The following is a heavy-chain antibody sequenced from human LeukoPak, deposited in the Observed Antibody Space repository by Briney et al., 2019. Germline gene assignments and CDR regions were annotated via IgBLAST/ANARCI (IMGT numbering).Heavy chain of an antibody. CDR3: ARGSEWEPLYYFDY. D-gene: IGHD1-26*01. J-gene: IGHJ4*02. CDR1: GFTFSNSA. Sequence: GGSLRLSCAASGFTFSNSAMSWVRQAPGKGLEWVSTLSGSGITTYYADSVKGRFTISRDNSKNTLYLQMNSLRAEDTAVYYCARGSEWEPLYYFDYWGQGNLVTVSS. V-gene: IGHV3-23*01. CDR2: LSGSGITT.